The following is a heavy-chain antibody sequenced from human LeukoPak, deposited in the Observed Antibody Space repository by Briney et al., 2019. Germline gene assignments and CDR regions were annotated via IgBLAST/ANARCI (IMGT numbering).Heavy chain of an antibody. J-gene: IGHJ4*02. CDR1: GFSFGDDA. V-gene: IGHV3-49*03. CDR2: IRKKGYGETT. CDR3: SRGLHDYVDSNYYFDQ. D-gene: IGHD4-17*01. Sequence: GGSRRLSCTAYGFSFGDDAWSWFRQAPGRGLEFVSFIRKKGYGETTDYAASVRGRFTISRDDAKSTAYLQMNSLEIEDTALYYCSRGLHDYVDSNYYFDQWGRGTQVTVSS.